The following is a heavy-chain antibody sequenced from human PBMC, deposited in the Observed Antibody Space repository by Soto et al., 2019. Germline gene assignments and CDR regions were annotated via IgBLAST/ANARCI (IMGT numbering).Heavy chain of an antibody. D-gene: IGHD3-9*01. CDR1: GYTFTSYA. CDR2: INAGNGNT. J-gene: IGHJ4*02. Sequence: ASVKVSCKASGYTFTSYAMHWVRQAPGQRLEWMGWINAGNGNTKYSQKFQGRVTITRDTSASTAYMELSSLRSEDTAVYYCARDWPNYDILTGADYWGQGTLVTSPQ. V-gene: IGHV1-3*01. CDR3: ARDWPNYDILTGADY.